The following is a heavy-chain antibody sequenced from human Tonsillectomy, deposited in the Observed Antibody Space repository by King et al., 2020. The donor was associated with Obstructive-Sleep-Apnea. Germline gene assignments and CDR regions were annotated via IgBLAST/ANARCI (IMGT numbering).Heavy chain of an antibody. J-gene: IGHJ6*02. D-gene: IGHD4-17*01. CDR1: GFPFSSYG. CDR3: AKERVEYGDDGSYYYYGMDV. Sequence: VQLVESGGGVVQPGRSLRLSCAASGFPFSSYGIHWVRQAPGKGLEWVAVISYDGSNKYYADSVKGRFTISRDNSKNTLYLQMNSLRAEDTAVYYCAKERVEYGDDGSYYYYGMDVWGQGTTVTVSS. CDR2: ISYDGSNK. V-gene: IGHV3-30*18.